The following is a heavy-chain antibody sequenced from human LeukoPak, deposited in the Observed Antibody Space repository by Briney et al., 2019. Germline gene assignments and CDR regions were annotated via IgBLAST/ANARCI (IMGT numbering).Heavy chain of an antibody. CDR3: ARDSSAHFDY. CDR2: FYYSGST. Sequence: SETLSLTCTGSGGSISSYYWSWIRQPPGKGLEWIGYFYYSGSTDYNPSLKSRLTISVDTSKNQFSLNLSSVTAADTAVYYCARDSSAHFDYWGQGTLVTVSS. J-gene: IGHJ4*02. CDR1: GGSISSYY. V-gene: IGHV4-59*01.